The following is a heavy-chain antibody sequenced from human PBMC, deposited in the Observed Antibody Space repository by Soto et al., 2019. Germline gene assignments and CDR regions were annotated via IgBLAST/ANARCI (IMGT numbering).Heavy chain of an antibody. CDR1: GFAFDDYA. CDR3: AKDVSSGWNGVAYYFDY. Sequence: EVQLVESGGGLVQPGRSLRLSCAASGFAFDDYAMHWVRQAPRKGLKWVSGISWNSGSIGYADSVKGRFTISRDNAKNSLYLQMNSLRAEDTALYYCAKDVSSGWNGVAYYFDYWGQGTLVTVSS. CDR2: ISWNSGSI. D-gene: IGHD6-19*01. V-gene: IGHV3-9*01. J-gene: IGHJ4*02.